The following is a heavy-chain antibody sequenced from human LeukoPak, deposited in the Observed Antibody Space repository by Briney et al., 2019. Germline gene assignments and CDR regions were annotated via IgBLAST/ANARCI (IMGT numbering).Heavy chain of an antibody. J-gene: IGHJ6*02. D-gene: IGHD3-3*01. Sequence: GGSLRLSCAASGFTFSAYGMTWVRQAPGKGLEWVSSISGSGGTTYYTDSVKGRFTISRDNSKNTLYLQMNSLRAEDTAIYYCAKDSTTSGSYYGMDIWGQGTTVTVSS. CDR2: ISGSGGTT. V-gene: IGHV3-23*01. CDR1: GFTFSAYG. CDR3: AKDSTTSGSYYGMDI.